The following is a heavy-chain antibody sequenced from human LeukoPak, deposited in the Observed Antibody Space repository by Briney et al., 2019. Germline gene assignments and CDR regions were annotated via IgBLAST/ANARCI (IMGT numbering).Heavy chain of an antibody. CDR3: ATGPKYYYDSSVYYGI. Sequence: ASVKVSCKASLYTFSHYVLSWVGQAPGQRGEGMGWVSSYNGDTSYLQKFQRRVTMTTDTSTSTGYMELRSLRSDDTAVYYCATGPKYYYDSSVYYGIWGEGTMVTVSS. J-gene: IGHJ3*02. V-gene: IGHV1-18*01. CDR1: LYTFSHYV. CDR2: VSSYNGDT. D-gene: IGHD3-22*01.